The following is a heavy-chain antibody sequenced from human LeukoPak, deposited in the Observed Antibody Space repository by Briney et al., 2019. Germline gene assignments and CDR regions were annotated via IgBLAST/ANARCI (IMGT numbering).Heavy chain of an antibody. Sequence: PGGSLRLSCAASGFTFSSHDMHWVRHTTGKGLEWVSGIGTAGDPYYLDSVKGRFTISRENAKNSLYLQINSLRAGDTAVYYCARSRTLWGAFDIWGQGTMVTVSS. CDR3: ARSRTLWGAFDI. D-gene: IGHD2-21*01. J-gene: IGHJ3*02. CDR2: IGTAGDP. V-gene: IGHV3-13*05. CDR1: GFTFSSHD.